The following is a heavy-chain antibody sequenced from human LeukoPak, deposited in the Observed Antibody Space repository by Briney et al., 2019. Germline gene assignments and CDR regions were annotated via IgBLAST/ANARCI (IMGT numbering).Heavy chain of an antibody. CDR1: GFNFDTYP. D-gene: IGHD2-2*01. V-gene: IGHV3-21*01. CDR3: VRSTSPPQFDY. J-gene: IGHJ4*02. CDR2: MNSGSHYK. Sequence: GGSLRLSCIASGFNFDTYPMNWVRQAPGKGLEWVSSMNSGSHYKEYAHSVKGRFIISRDNAKNSLYLQMNSLRAEDTAVYYCVRSTSPPQFDYWGQGILVSVSS.